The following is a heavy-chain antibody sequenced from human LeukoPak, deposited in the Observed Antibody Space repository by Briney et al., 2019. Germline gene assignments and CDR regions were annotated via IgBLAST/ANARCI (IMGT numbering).Heavy chain of an antibody. D-gene: IGHD5-12*01. CDR3: AKERGSGYDLDY. J-gene: IGHJ4*02. Sequence: PGGSLRLSCAASGFTFSSYGMHWVRQAPGKGLEWVAVISYDGSNKYYADSVKGRFTISRDNSKNTLYLQMNSLRAEDTAVYDCAKERGSGYDLDYWGQGTLVSVSS. CDR2: ISYDGSNK. V-gene: IGHV3-30*18. CDR1: GFTFSSYG.